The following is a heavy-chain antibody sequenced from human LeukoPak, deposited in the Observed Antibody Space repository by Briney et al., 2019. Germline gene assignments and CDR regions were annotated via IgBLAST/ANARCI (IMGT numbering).Heavy chain of an antibody. CDR2: INHSGST. D-gene: IGHD6-13*01. V-gene: IGHV4-34*01. Sequence: PSETLSLTCAVYGGSFSGYYWSWIRQPPGKGLEWIGEINHSGSTNYNPSLKSRVTISVDTSKNQFSLKLGSVTAADTAVYYCARVSSSSWIMYNWFDPWGQGTLVTVSS. CDR3: ARVSSSSWIMYNWFDP. CDR1: GGSFSGYY. J-gene: IGHJ5*02.